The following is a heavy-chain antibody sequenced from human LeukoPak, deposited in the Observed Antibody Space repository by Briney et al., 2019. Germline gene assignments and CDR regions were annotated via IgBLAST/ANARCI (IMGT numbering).Heavy chain of an antibody. D-gene: IGHD3-3*01. V-gene: IGHV3-7*01. CDR3: ARERQNKDFWSGGDY. Sequence: GGSLRLSCAASGFTFSTCCMSWVRQAPGKGLEWVANIKQDGSEKYYVDSVKGRFTIPRDNAKNSLYLQMSTLRPEDTAVYYCARERQNKDFWSGGDYWGQGTLVTVSS. CDR1: GFTFSTCC. CDR2: IKQDGSEK. J-gene: IGHJ4*02.